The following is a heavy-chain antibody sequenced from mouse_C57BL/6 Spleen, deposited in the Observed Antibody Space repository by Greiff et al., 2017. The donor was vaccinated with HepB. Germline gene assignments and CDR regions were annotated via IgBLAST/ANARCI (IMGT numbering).Heavy chain of an antibody. D-gene: IGHD2-3*01. V-gene: IGHV6-3*01. CDR2: IRLKSDNYAQ. CDR1: GFTFSNYW. Sequence: DVMLVESGGGLVQPGGSMKLSCVASGFTFSNYWMNWVRQSPEKGLEWVAQIRLKSDNYAQHYAESVKGRFTISRDDSKSSVYLQMNNLRAEDTGIYYCTTDGYYGYYYAMDYWGQGTSVTVSS. J-gene: IGHJ4*01. CDR3: TTDGYYGYYYAMDY.